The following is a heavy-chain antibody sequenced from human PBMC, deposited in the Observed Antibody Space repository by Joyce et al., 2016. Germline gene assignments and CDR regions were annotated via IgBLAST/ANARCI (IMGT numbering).Heavy chain of an antibody. CDR2: LHEATTT. J-gene: IGHJ3*01. D-gene: IGHD3-22*01. V-gene: IGHV4-39*07. Sequence: QVQLQESGPGLVKPSETLSLTCTVSGDSINNGDYYWAWLRQPPGKGLGWIGSLHEATTTYYNPSLKSRMFRSVDTSKNQFSLKVDSVTAADTAVYYCARDFSMIIDVFELWGLGTLVTVSS. CDR3: ARDFSMIIDVFEL. CDR1: GDSINNGDYY.